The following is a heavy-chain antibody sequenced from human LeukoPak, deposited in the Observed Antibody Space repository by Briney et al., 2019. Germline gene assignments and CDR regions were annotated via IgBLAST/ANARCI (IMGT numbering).Heavy chain of an antibody. CDR2: IIPILVIA. CDR1: GGTFTTYA. CDR3: ARDGGYSSGWYGRNGMDV. J-gene: IGHJ6*02. D-gene: IGHD6-19*01. V-gene: IGHV1-69*04. Sequence: ASVKVSCKASGGTFTTYAISWVRLATRQALEWMGKIIPILVIANNAQKFQGRVTITADKSTGTAYMELSSLRSEDTAVYYCARDGGYSSGWYGRNGMDVWGQGATVTVSS.